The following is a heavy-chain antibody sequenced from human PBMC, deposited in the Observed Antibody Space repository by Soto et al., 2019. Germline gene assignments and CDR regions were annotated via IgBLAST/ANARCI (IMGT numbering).Heavy chain of an antibody. CDR2: IKHSGST. CDR1: GGSFSGYY. CDR3: GREGGYFSGGSCYYYYYNGMDV. Sequence: PSETLSLTCAVYGGSFSGYYWSWIRQPPGKGLEWIGEIKHSGSTNYNPSLKSRVTISVDTSKNQFSLKLSSVTAADTAVYYCGREGGYFSGGSCYYYYYNGMDVGGQGPTFTVS. V-gene: IGHV4-34*01. J-gene: IGHJ6*02. D-gene: IGHD2-15*01.